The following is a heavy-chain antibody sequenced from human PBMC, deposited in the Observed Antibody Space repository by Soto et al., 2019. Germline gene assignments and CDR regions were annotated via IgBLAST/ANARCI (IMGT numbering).Heavy chain of an antibody. V-gene: IGHV6-1*01. Sequence: QALSLPCAICGDSVSNNGATCNLIRHSPSRGLEWLGRAYYRSRWRYDYATSVRGRITINPDTSKNQFSLQLNSVTPEDTAVYYCARDPPDFNSGFDYWGQGTPVTVSS. CDR2: AYYRSRWRY. CDR1: GDSVSNNGAT. CDR3: ARDPPDFNSGFDY. J-gene: IGHJ4*02. D-gene: IGHD2-15*01.